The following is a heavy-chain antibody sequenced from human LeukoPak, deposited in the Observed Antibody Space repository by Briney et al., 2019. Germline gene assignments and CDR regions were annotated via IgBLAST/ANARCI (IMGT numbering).Heavy chain of an antibody. CDR1: GFTFSSYW. J-gene: IGHJ5*02. D-gene: IGHD3-16*01. Sequence: GGSLRLSCAASGFTFSSYWMSWVRQAPGKGLECVASIKQDGSGKYYVDSVKGRFTISRDNAKNSLYLQMNSLRVEDTAVYYCARGGGSSGSWGQGTLVTVSS. CDR3: ARGGGSSGS. CDR2: IKQDGSGK. V-gene: IGHV3-7*01.